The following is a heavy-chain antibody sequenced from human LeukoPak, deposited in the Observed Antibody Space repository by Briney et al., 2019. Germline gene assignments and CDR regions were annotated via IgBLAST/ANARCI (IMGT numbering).Heavy chain of an antibody. CDR2: ISSSSSYI. Sequence: GGSLRLSCAASGLTFSSYSMNWVRQAPGKGLEWVSSISSSSSYIYYADSVKGRFTISRDNAKNSLYLQMNSLRAEDTAVYYCARALPDGRAEYFQHWGQGTLVTVSS. J-gene: IGHJ1*01. CDR3: ARALPDGRAEYFQH. D-gene: IGHD1-14*01. CDR1: GLTFSSYS. V-gene: IGHV3-21*01.